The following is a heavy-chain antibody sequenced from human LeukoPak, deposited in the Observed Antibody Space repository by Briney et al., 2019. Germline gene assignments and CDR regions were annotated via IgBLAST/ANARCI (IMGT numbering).Heavy chain of an antibody. CDR1: GGSFSGYY. D-gene: IGHD3-10*01. J-gene: IGHJ6*03. V-gene: IGHV4-34*01. Sequence: SETLSLTCAVYGGSFSGYYWSWIRQPPGKGLEWIGEINHSGSTNYNPSLKSRITISVDTSKNQLSLKLSSVTAADTAVYYCARVGLGSGSSTGYYYYMDVWGKGTTVTVSS. CDR2: INHSGST. CDR3: ARVGLGSGSSTGYYYYMDV.